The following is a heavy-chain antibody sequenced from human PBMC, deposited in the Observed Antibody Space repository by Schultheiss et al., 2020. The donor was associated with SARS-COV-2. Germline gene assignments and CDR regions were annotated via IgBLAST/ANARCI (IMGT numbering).Heavy chain of an antibody. D-gene: IGHD5-18*01. Sequence: SQTLSLTCTVSGGSISSYYWGWIRQPPGKGLEWIGSIYYSGSTYYNPSLKSRVTISVDTSKNQFSLKLSSVTAADTAVYYCARGGYSYGFQPYYFDYWGQGTLVTVSS. J-gene: IGHJ4*02. CDR2: IYYSGST. CDR1: GGSISSYY. CDR3: ARGGYSYGFQPYYFDY. V-gene: IGHV4-39*01.